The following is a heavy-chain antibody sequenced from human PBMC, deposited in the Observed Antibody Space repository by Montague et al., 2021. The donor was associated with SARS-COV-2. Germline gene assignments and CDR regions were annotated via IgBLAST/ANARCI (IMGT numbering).Heavy chain of an antibody. Sequence: SLSLSCSASGLTFSNYDTNWVRQAPGKGPEWISYISTSAYTTSYAGSVKGRFTISRDNGKNSLYLQMNSLRVEDTAVYYCTRDYRSIVGDGLDIWGQGTKVTVSS. V-gene: IGHV3-48*03. CDR2: ISTSAYTT. CDR1: GLTFSNYD. CDR3: TRDYRSIVGDGLDI. D-gene: IGHD3-16*02. J-gene: IGHJ3*02.